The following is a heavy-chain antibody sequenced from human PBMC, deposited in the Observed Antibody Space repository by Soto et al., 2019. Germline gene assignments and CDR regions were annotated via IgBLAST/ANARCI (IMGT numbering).Heavy chain of an antibody. CDR3: AKDVLAHGLSVAAFDN. V-gene: IGHV3-23*01. Sequence: EIHMLQSGGGLVQPGGSLRLSCAASGFTFSNYAVSWVRQAPGKEPEWVSAIRGSDGNTFYADSVRGRFTISRDNSWNTLYLQMNSLRAVDAATYYCAKDVLAHGLSVAAFDNWGQGSLVTVSS. CDR2: IRGSDGNT. D-gene: IGHD3-16*01. J-gene: IGHJ4*02. CDR1: GFTFSNYA.